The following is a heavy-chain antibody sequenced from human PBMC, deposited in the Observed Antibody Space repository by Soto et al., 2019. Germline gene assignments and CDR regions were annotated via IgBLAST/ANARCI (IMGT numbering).Heavy chain of an antibody. D-gene: IGHD3-22*01. CDR1: GFTLDDYA. CDR3: QKEKTYCHDSSGYSLLNTRYGIDV. CDR2: ISWNSGSI. V-gene: IGHV3-9*01. Sequence: GGSLRLSCAASGFTLDDYAMHWVRQAPGKGLEWVSGISWNSGSIGDADSVKGRFTISRDNAKNSLYLEMNSLRAEDTALYYCQKEKTYCHDSSGYSLLNTRYGIDVWRQGTTVTVSS. J-gene: IGHJ6*02.